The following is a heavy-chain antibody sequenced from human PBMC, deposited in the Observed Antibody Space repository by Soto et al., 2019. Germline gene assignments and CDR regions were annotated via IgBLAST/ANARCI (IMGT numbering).Heavy chain of an antibody. D-gene: IGHD3-9*01. CDR1: GDSVSGNSAA. CDR3: ARDRFYYDILTGYSTSNAFDI. V-gene: IGHV6-1*01. Sequence: SQTLSLTCAISGDSVSGNSAAWNWIRQSPSRGLEWLGRTYYRSKWYNDYAVSVKSRITINPDTSKNQFSLQLNSVTPEDTAVYYCARDRFYYDILTGYSTSNAFDIWGHGTMVTVSS. J-gene: IGHJ3*02. CDR2: TYYRSKWYN.